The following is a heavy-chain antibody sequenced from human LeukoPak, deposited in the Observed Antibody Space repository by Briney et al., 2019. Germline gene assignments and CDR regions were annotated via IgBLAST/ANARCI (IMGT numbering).Heavy chain of an antibody. Sequence: GGSLRLSCAASGFTFSSYSMNWVRQAPGKGLEWVSSISSSSSYIYYADSVKGRFSISRDSSKNILYLQLNSLRAEDTAVYYCAKDRCSNGIGCYYYYMDVWGKGTTVTISS. CDR1: GFTFSSYS. V-gene: IGHV3-21*01. CDR3: AKDRCSNGIGCYYYYMDV. J-gene: IGHJ6*03. D-gene: IGHD2-8*01. CDR2: ISSSSSYI.